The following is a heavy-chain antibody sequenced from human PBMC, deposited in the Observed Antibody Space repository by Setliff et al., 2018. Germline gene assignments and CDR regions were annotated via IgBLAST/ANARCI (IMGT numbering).Heavy chain of an antibody. CDR1: GYSFLSYG. J-gene: IGHJ5*02. CDR2: ISAQDGNT. D-gene: IGHD2-15*01. CDR3: ARDSPEMVAPPAAHCFDP. Sequence: ASVKVSCKASGYSFLSYGITWVRQAPGQSLEWMGWISAQDGNTIYAQPFPGRVTLTPAPSPSPASLDLRSLRSDDTAVYYCARDSPEMVAPPAAHCFDPWGQGTLVTVSS. V-gene: IGHV1-18*01.